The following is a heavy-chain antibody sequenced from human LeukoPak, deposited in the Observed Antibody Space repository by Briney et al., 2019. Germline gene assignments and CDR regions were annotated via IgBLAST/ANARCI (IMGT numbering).Heavy chain of an antibody. D-gene: IGHD5-18*01. Sequence: PGGSLRLSCAASGFTFSSYWMSWVRQAPGKGLEWVANIKQDGSEKYYVDSVKGRFTIFRDNAKNSLYLQMNSLRDEDTAVYYCARMIDYNYGYAFDYWGQGTLVTVSS. J-gene: IGHJ4*02. V-gene: IGHV3-7*02. CDR1: GFTFSSYW. CDR2: IKQDGSEK. CDR3: ARMIDYNYGYAFDY.